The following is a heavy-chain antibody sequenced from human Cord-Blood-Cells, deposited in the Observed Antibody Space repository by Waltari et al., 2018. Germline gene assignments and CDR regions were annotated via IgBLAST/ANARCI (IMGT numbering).Heavy chain of an antibody. V-gene: IGHV1-3*01. D-gene: IGHD1-26*01. J-gene: IGHJ6*02. CDR2: INGGNGNT. Sequence: QVQLVQSGAEVKKPGASVKVSCKASGSPFTSYAMHWVRPAPGKRREGLGWINGGNGNTKYSQKFQGRVTITRDTSASTAYMELSSLRSEDTAVYYCARGGSSYSYYYGMDVWGQGTTVTVSS. CDR1: GSPFTSYA. CDR3: ARGGSSYSYYYGMDV.